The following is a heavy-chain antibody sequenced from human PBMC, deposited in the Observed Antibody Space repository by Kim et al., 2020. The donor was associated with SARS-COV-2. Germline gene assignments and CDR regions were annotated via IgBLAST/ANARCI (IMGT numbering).Heavy chain of an antibody. CDR3: AREPEIDLCSRLDY. J-gene: IGHJ4*02. Sequence: GGSLRLSCAASGFTFSNHAMHWVRQAPGKGLEWVAVISYDGSNKYYADSVKGRFTISRDNFKNTLFLEMNSLRPEDTAVYYCAREPEIDLCSRLDYWGQGTLVTVSS. CDR2: ISYDGSNK. V-gene: IGHV3-30*04. CDR1: GFTFSNHA. D-gene: IGHD6-13*01.